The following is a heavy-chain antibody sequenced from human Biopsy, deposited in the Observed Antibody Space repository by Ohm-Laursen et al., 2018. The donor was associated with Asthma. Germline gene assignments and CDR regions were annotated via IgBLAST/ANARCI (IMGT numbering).Heavy chain of an antibody. J-gene: IGHJ4*02. Sequence: LSLTCAASGFTFDEYTMHWVRQAPGKGLEWVSGISWNSATIGYADSVEGRFTISRDNAKNSVFLHMDSLRPEDTAFYYCAKVRSDWVITESFDYWGQRVLVTVSS. CDR1: GFTFDEYT. CDR2: ISWNSATI. D-gene: IGHD3-22*01. CDR3: AKVRSDWVITESFDY. V-gene: IGHV3-9*01.